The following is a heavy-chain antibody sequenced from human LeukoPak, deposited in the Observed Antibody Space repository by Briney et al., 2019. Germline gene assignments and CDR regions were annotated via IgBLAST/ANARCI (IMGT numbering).Heavy chain of an antibody. CDR2: IKEDGTET. Sequence: GRSLRLSCAASGFTFGSYAMHWVRLAPGKGLEWVANIKEDGTETYYVDSVKGRFTISRDNAKNSLYLQMNSLRVEDTAVYYCAKEGRSLQTYWGQGTLVTVSS. J-gene: IGHJ4*02. CDR1: GFTFGSYA. V-gene: IGHV3-7*03. D-gene: IGHD5-24*01. CDR3: AKEGRSLQTY.